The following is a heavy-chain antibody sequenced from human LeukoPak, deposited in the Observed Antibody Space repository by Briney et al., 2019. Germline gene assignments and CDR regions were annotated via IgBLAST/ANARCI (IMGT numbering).Heavy chain of an antibody. CDR3: ATYCSSTSCYIDY. J-gene: IGHJ4*02. Sequence: ASVKVSCKASGYTFTGYYMHWVRQAPGQGLEWMGWINPNSGGTNYAQKFQSRVTMTRDTSISTAYMELSRLRSDDTAVYYCATYCSSTSCYIDYWGQGTLVTVSS. CDR2: INPNSGGT. D-gene: IGHD2-2*02. V-gene: IGHV1-2*02. CDR1: GYTFTGYY.